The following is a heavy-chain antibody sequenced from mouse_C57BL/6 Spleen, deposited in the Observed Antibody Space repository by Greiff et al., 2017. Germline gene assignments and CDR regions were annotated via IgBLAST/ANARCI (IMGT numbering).Heavy chain of an antibody. CDR2: IDPNSGGT. D-gene: IGHD1-1*01. J-gene: IGHJ4*01. CDR1: GYTFTSYW. Sequence: VQLQESGAELVKPGASVKLSCKASGYTFTSYWMHWVKQRPGRGLEWIGRIDPNSGGTTYNEKFKSKATLTVDKPSSTAYMQLSSLTSEDSAVYYCARWYYGSSPLAMDYWGQGTSVTVSS. CDR3: ARWYYGSSPLAMDY. V-gene: IGHV1-72*01.